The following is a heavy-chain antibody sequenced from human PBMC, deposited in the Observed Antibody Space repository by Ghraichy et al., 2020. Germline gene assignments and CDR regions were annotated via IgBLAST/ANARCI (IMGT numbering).Heavy chain of an antibody. V-gene: IGHV4-39*01. D-gene: IGHD1-26*01. CDR2: FYWSGST. CDR1: GGSISSTVHY. Sequence: SETLSLTCSVSGGSISSTVHYWAWIRQPPGKGLEWIGTFYWSGSTNYNSSLKSRVTISVDMSKNQFSLKLSSVTAADTAVYYCARSDLYSGTYGIYDYWGQGTPVTVSS. J-gene: IGHJ4*02. CDR3: ARSDLYSGTYGIYDY.